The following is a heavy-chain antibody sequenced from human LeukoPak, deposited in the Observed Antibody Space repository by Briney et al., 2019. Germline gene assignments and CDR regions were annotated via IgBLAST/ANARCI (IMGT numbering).Heavy chain of an antibody. CDR1: GFTFSSYE. CDR2: SSSSGSTI. Sequence: GGSLRLSCAASGFTFSSYEMNWVRQAPGKGLEWVSYSSSSGSTIYYADSVKGRFTISRDNAKNSLYLQMNSLRAEDTAVYYCARGYCSSTSCFGFFWYWGQGTLVAVSS. V-gene: IGHV3-48*03. CDR3: ARGYCSSTSCFGFFWY. D-gene: IGHD2-2*01. J-gene: IGHJ4*02.